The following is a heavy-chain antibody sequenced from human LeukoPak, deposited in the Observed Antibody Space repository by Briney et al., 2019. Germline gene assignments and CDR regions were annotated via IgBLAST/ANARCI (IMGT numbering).Heavy chain of an antibody. J-gene: IGHJ4*02. V-gene: IGHV3-23*01. CDR1: GFTFSSYA. CDR3: ARDLGIAAAGTLDY. CDR2: ISGSGGST. D-gene: IGHD6-13*01. Sequence: GGSPRLSCAASGFTFSSYAMNWVRQAPGKGLEWVSTISGSGGSTYYADSVKGRFTISRDNSKNTLYLQMNSLRAEDTAVYYCARDLGIAAAGTLDYWGQGTLVTVSS.